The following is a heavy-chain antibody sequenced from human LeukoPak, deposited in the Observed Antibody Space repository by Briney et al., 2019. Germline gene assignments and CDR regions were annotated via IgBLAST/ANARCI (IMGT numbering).Heavy chain of an antibody. J-gene: IGHJ4*02. D-gene: IGHD4-17*01. CDR3: ARGKADGDSEHY. V-gene: IGHV3-7*05. CDR2: INQDGSEK. Sequence: PGGSLRVSCAASGFSFNIYCRSWVCQAPGKGLEWVANINQDGSEKYCVDSVKGRFTISRDNAKNSLYLHMNSLRAEDTAVYYCARGKADGDSEHYWGQETLVTVSS. CDR1: GFSFNIYC.